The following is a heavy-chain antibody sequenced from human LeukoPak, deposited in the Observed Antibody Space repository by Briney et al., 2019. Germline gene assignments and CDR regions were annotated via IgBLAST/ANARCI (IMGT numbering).Heavy chain of an antibody. V-gene: IGHV3-48*02. CDR1: GFTFSSYS. CDR3: AGIDYHDSSGYVDY. D-gene: IGHD3-22*01. CDR2: ISSSSSTI. J-gene: IGHJ4*02. Sequence: GGSLRLSCAASGFTFSSYSMNWVRQAPGKGLEWVSYISSSSSTIYYADSVKGRFTISRDNAKNSLYLQMNSLRDEDTAVYYCAGIDYHDSSGYVDYWGQGTLVTVSS.